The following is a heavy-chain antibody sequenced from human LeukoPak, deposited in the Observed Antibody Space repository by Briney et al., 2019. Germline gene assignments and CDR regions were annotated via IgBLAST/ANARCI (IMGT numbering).Heavy chain of an antibody. D-gene: IGHD1-26*01. CDR3: AREAREGSGSIQH. V-gene: IGHV4-34*01. CDR1: GGSLNGYY. CDR2: INHSGST. J-gene: IGHJ1*01. Sequence: SETLSLTCAVYGGSLNGYYWSWIRQPPGKGLEWIGEINHSGSTNYNPSLKSRVTISVDTSKNQFSLKLSSVTAADTAVYYCAREAREGSGSIQHWGQGTLVTVSS.